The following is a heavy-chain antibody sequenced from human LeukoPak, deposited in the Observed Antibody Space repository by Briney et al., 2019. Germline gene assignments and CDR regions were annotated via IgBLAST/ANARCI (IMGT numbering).Heavy chain of an antibody. CDR3: ARDRMVRGVIIPPYYLDY. V-gene: IGHV1-2*02. Sequence: EASMKVSCKASGYTFTGYYIHWVRQAPGQGVEWMGWITPNSGGTTFAQKFQGRVTMTRDTSLSTAYMELSRLTSDDTAVYYCARDRMVRGVIIPPYYLDYWGQGTLVTVSS. J-gene: IGHJ4*02. D-gene: IGHD3-10*01. CDR2: ITPNSGGT. CDR1: GYTFTGYY.